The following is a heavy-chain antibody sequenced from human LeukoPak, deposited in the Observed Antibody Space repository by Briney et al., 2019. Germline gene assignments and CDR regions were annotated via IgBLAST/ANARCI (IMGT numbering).Heavy chain of an antibody. Sequence: SETLSLTCSVSGASVKSDYWSWIRQSPGKGLEWIANVYYSGSTNYNPSLKSRVTISVDTSKNQFSLKLSSVTAADTAVYYCARDPRPHYYGSGSYAGGKNYFDYWGQGTLVTVSS. J-gene: IGHJ4*02. D-gene: IGHD3-10*01. CDR3: ARDPRPHYYGSGSYAGGKNYFDY. CDR2: VYYSGST. V-gene: IGHV4-59*02. CDR1: GASVKSDY.